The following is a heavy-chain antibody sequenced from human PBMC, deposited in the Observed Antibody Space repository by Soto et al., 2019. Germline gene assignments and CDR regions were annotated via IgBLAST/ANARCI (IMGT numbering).Heavy chain of an antibody. CDR1: GGSVSSESYY. D-gene: IGHD3-3*01. Sequence: PSETLSLTCSVSGGSVSSESYYWSWIRQTPGKGLEWIGNVENSGSTKYNPSLKSRVTISVDTSKNQFSLKLSSVTAADTAIYYCATRITVFGLLIPPFDPWGQGTQVTVSS. J-gene: IGHJ5*02. V-gene: IGHV4-61*01. CDR2: VENSGST. CDR3: ATRITVFGLLIPPFDP.